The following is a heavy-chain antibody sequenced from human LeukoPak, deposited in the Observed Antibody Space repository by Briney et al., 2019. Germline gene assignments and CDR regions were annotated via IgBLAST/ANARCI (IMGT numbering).Heavy chain of an antibody. CDR2: IIPILGIA. CDR3: AIDTYYYDSSGYSGHY. D-gene: IGHD3-22*01. Sequence: SVKVSCKASGGTFSSSAISWVRQAPGQGLEWMGRIIPILGIANYAQKFQGRVTITADKSTSTAYMELSSLRSEDTAVYYCAIDTYYYDSSGYSGHYWGQGTLVTVSS. J-gene: IGHJ4*02. V-gene: IGHV1-69*04. CDR1: GGTFSSSA.